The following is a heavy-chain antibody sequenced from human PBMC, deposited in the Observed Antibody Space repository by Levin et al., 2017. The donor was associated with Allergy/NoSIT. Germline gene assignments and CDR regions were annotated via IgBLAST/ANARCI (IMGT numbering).Heavy chain of an antibody. J-gene: IGHJ4*02. V-gene: IGHV3-15*01. Sequence: LSLTCAASGFTFSNAWMSWVRQAPGKGLEWVGRIKSKTDGGTTDYAAPVKGRFTISRDDSKNTLYLQMNSLKTEDTAVYYCTTEPYCSSTSCYRWGQGTLVTVSS. CDR1: GFTFSNAW. D-gene: IGHD2-2*01. CDR3: TTEPYCSSTSCYR. CDR2: IKSKTDGGTT.